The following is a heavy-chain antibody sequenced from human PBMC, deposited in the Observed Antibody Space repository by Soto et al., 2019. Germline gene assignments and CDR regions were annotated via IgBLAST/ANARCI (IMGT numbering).Heavy chain of an antibody. CDR1: CRSVGSSVSY. D-gene: IGHD3-22*01. J-gene: IGHJ3*01. CDR2: IYYSGST. V-gene: IGHV4-39*01. Sequence: TLTLAVCCRSVGSSVSYWGWNRPPQEAALASIGSIYYSGSTDYNPSLKSRVTISVDTSKNQFSVKLSSATAADKAVYYCARHGPRITMIVVVNKVFAFDFWGQGTMVTFAS. CDR3: ARHGPRITMIVVVNKVFAFDF.